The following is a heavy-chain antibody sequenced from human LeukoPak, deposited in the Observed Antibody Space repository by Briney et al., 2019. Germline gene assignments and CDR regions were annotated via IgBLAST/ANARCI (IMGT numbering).Heavy chain of an antibody. Sequence: GGSLRLSCAASGFTFSDYYMSWIRQAPGKGLEWVSYISSSGSTIYYADSVKGRFTISRDNAKNSLYLQMNSLRAEDTALYYCAKATETHYYYGMDVWGQGTTVTVSS. CDR1: GFTFSDYY. V-gene: IGHV3-11*01. J-gene: IGHJ6*02. CDR3: AKATETHYYYGMDV. D-gene: IGHD1-1*01. CDR2: ISSSGSTI.